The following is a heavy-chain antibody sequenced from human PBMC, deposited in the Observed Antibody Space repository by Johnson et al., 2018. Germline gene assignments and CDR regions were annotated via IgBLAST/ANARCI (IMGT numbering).Heavy chain of an antibody. CDR1: GFTFSDHY. CDR3: ARVSTGQSGGYYYYGMDV. J-gene: IGHJ6*02. D-gene: IGHD1-1*01. CDR2: TRNKATSYTT. V-gene: IGHV3-72*01. Sequence: VQLVESGGGLVKPGGSLRLSCAASGFTFSDHYMDWVRPAPGKGLEWVGSTRNKATSYTTESAASVKGRFPIPRDDSKNSLYLQLNSMKTEDTAVYYCARVSTGQSGGYYYYGMDVWGQGTTVTVSS.